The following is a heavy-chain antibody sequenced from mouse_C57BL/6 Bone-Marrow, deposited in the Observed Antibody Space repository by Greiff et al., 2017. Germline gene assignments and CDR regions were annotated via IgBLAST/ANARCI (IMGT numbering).Heavy chain of an antibody. CDR1: GYTFTSYW. D-gene: IGHD1-1*01. J-gene: IGHJ2*01. V-gene: IGHV1-55*01. Sequence: QVQLQQPGAELVKPGASVKMSCKASGYTFTSYWITWVKQRPGQGLEWIGDIYPGSGSTNYNEKFKSKATLTVDTSSSTAYMQLSSLTSEDSAVYYCARTTVARRNFDYWGQGTTLTVSS. CDR2: IYPGSGST. CDR3: ARTTVARRNFDY.